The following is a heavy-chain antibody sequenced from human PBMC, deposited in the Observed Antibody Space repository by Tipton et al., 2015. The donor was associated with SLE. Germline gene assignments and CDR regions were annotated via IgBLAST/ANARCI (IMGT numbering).Heavy chain of an antibody. CDR2: TYYRSKWLT. CDR3: VATGKAFDI. Sequence: TLSLTCAISGDRVSSNRAAWNWIRQSPTRGLEWLGTTYYRSKWLTDYAVSVKSRITINADTSKNQFSLQLSSVTPEDTAVYYCVATGKAFDIWAQGTMVTVSS. J-gene: IGHJ3*02. CDR1: GDRVSSNRAA. D-gene: IGHD1-14*01. V-gene: IGHV6-1*01.